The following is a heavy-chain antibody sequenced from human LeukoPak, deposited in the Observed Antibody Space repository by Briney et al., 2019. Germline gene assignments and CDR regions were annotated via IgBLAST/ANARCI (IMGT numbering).Heavy chain of an antibody. Sequence: SVKGRFTISRDNAKNSLYLQMNSLRAEDTAVYYCASGDCSSTSCYRYSYSMDVWGQGTTVTVSS. D-gene: IGHD2-2*03. J-gene: IGHJ6*02. V-gene: IGHV3-11*06. CDR3: ASGDCSSTSCYRYSYSMDV.